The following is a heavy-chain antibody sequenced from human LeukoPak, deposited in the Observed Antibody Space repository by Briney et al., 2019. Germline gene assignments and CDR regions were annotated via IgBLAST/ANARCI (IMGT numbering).Heavy chain of an antibody. Sequence: GGSLRLSCAASGSTFSNYWLTWVRQAPGKGLEWVAHVKPDGSEKSYVDSVKGRFTISRDNAQNSLYLQMNSLRAEDTAVYYCARGAYYYEDWGQGTLVTVSS. D-gene: IGHD3-22*01. CDR1: GSTFSNYW. CDR2: VKPDGSEK. J-gene: IGHJ4*02. V-gene: IGHV3-7*01. CDR3: ARGAYYYED.